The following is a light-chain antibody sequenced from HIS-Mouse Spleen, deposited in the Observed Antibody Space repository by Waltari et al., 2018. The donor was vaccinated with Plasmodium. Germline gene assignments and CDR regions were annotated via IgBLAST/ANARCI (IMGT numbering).Light chain of an antibody. V-gene: IGLV2-23*01. J-gene: IGLJ3*02. CDR2: EGS. CDR1: SSDVGSYNL. CDR3: CSYAGSSTNWV. Sequence: PGQSITISCTGTSSDVGSYNLVSWYQQHPGKAPKLMIYEGSKRPSGVSNRFSGSKPGNTASLTISGLQAEDEADYYCCSYAGSSTNWVFGGGTKLTVL.